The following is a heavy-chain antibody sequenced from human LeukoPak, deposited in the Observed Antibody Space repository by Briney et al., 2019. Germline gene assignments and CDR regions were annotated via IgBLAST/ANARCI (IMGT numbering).Heavy chain of an antibody. CDR2: INSDTNIT. Sequence: HPGGSLRLSCAASGFTFDDYGMSWVRQAPGKGLEWVSHINSDTNITPYTASVSGRFTISRDNAKNSLYLHVNSLRDEDTAVYYCVRDRDWSFDLWGQGALVTVSS. CDR3: VRDRDWSFDL. D-gene: IGHD1-1*01. V-gene: IGHV3-48*02. CDR1: GFTFDDYG. J-gene: IGHJ4*02.